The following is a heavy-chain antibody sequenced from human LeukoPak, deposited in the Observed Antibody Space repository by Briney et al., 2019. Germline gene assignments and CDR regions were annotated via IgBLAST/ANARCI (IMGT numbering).Heavy chain of an antibody. D-gene: IGHD2-15*01. V-gene: IGHV4-39*01. CDR2: INYRGNT. Sequence: TETLSISGTVSGGSISSGDYYWAWIRQPPGKGLEWIGIINYRGNTNYNPSLKSRVTTSVDMSKNQFSLKLTSVTAADTAMYYCARRDCSGGTGQFFDYWDEG. CDR1: GGSISSGDYY. CDR3: ARRDCSGGTGQFFDY. J-gene: IGHJ4*02.